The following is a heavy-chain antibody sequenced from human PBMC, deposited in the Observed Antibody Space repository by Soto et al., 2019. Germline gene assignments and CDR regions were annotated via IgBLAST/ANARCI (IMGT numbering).Heavy chain of an antibody. CDR2: ISAYNGNT. V-gene: IGHV1-18*01. CDR1: GYTFTSYG. D-gene: IGHD3-3*01. J-gene: IGHJ6*03. Sequence: GASVKVSCEASGYTFTSYGISWVRQAPGQGLEWMGWISAYNGNTNYAQKLQGRVTMTTDTSTSTAYMELRSLRSDDTAVYYCARVSYDFWSGYYPLYSSSSYMDVWGKGTTVTVSS. CDR3: ARVSYDFWSGYYPLYSSSSYMDV.